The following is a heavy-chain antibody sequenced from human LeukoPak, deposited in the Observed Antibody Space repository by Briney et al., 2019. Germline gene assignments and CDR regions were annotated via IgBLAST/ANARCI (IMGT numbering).Heavy chain of an antibody. CDR2: ISGSGGST. J-gene: IGHJ4*02. Sequence: GGSLRLSCAASGFTFSSYAMSWVRQAPGKGLEWVSGISGSGGSTYYADPVRGRFTISRDNSKNTLFLQMSRLRAEDAAVYYCAKALENCGGDCAQYYFDYWGQGTLVTVSS. CDR3: AKALENCGGDCAQYYFDY. CDR1: GFTFSSYA. V-gene: IGHV3-23*01. D-gene: IGHD2-21*02.